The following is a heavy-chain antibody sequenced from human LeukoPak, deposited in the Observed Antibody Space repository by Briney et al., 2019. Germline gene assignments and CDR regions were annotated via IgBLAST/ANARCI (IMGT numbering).Heavy chain of an antibody. V-gene: IGHV3-21*01. CDR3: ARGYCSGGSCYFNYFDY. Sequence: GGSLRLSCAASGFTFSSYSMNWVRQAPGKGLEWVSSISSSSYIYYADSVKGRFTISRDNAKNSLYLQMNSLRAEDTAVYYCARGYCSGGSCYFNYFDYWGQGTLVTVSS. D-gene: IGHD2-15*01. J-gene: IGHJ4*02. CDR1: GFTFSSYS. CDR2: ISSSSYI.